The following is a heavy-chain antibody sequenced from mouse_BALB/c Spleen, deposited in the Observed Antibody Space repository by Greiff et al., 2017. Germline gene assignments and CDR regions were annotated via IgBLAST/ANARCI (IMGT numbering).Heavy chain of an antibody. D-gene: IGHD2-1*01. Sequence: DVMLVESGGGLVQPGGSRKLSCAASGFTFSSFGMHWVRQAPEKGLEWVAYISSGSSTIYYADTVKGRFTISRDNPKNTLFLQMTSLRSEDTAMYYCARLYYGNYLYAMDYWGQGTSVTVSS. V-gene: IGHV5-17*02. CDR3: ARLYYGNYLYAMDY. CDR1: GFTFSSFG. J-gene: IGHJ4*01. CDR2: ISSGSSTI.